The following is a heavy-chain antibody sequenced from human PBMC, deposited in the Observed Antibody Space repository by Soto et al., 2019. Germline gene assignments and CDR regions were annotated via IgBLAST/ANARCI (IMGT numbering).Heavy chain of an antibody. V-gene: IGHV4-4*07. Sequence: TSATLSITCTVSGGSLNNYYWSWIRQPAGKGLEWNGRIYPTGNTNYKSSLRSRVTMSVDTSKNQFSLKLRFLTAADTAMYYCARGSLQFDPWGQGTLVTVSS. J-gene: IGHJ5*02. D-gene: IGHD1-1*01. CDR3: ARGSLQFDP. CDR2: IYPTGNT. CDR1: GGSLNNYY.